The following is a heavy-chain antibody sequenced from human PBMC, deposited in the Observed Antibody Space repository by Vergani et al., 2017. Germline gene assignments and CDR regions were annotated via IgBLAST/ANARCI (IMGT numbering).Heavy chain of an antibody. V-gene: IGHV3-23*01. Sequence: EVQLLESGGGLVQPGGSLRLTCAASEFTFSNYAMNWVRQAPGKGLEWVSGISGSGVSAYYTDSVKGRFTISRDNSKNMLFLQMNSLRAEDTAVYYWARGASGDYVSSFDYWGQGTLVTVSS. D-gene: IGHD4-17*01. CDR1: EFTFSNYA. CDR2: ISGSGVSA. CDR3: ARGASGDYVSSFDY. J-gene: IGHJ4*02.